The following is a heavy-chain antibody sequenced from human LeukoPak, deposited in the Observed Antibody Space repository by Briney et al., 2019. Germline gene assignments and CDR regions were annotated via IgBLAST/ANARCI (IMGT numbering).Heavy chain of an antibody. CDR1: GFTFSSYS. CDR2: ISSTSSHI. D-gene: IGHD2-2*03. CDR3: ASPLGFCTSTTCTFDY. Sequence: GGSLRLSCAASGFTFSSYSMNWVRQAPGKGLEWVSSISSTSSHIYYADSVKGRFTIPRDNAENSLYLQMNSLRAEDTAVYYCASPLGFCTSTTCTFDYWGQGTLVTVSS. J-gene: IGHJ4*02. V-gene: IGHV3-21*01.